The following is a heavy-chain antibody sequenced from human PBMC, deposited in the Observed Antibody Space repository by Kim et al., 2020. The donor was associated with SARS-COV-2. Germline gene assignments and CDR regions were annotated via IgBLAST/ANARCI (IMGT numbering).Heavy chain of an antibody. D-gene: IGHD3-10*01. V-gene: IGHV1-8*01. CDR1: GYTFTSYD. J-gene: IGHJ6*02. CDR2: MNPNSGNT. Sequence: ASVKVSCKASGYTFTSYDINWVRQATGQGLEWMGWMNPNSGNTGYAQKFQGRVTMTRNTSISTAYMELSSLRSEDTAVYYCWGVRGADPGYYYYGMDVWGQGTTVTVSS. CDR3: WGVRGADPGYYYYGMDV.